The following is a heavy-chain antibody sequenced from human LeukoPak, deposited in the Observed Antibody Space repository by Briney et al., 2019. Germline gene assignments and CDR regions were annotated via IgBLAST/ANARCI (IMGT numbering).Heavy chain of an antibody. Sequence: GGSLRLSCAASGFTVSSNYMSWVRQAPGKGLEWVSVIYSGGSTCYADSVKGRFTISRDNSKNTLYLQMNSLRAEDTAVYYCAREFFYYDSSDDFDYWGQGTLVTVSS. CDR3: AREFFYYDSSDDFDY. V-gene: IGHV3-66*02. CDR2: IYSGGST. CDR1: GFTVSSNY. D-gene: IGHD3-22*01. J-gene: IGHJ4*02.